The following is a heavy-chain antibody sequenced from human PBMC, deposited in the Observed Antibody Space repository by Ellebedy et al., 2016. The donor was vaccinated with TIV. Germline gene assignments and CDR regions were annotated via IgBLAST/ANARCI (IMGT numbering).Heavy chain of an antibody. Sequence: PGGSLRLSCAASGFTFSSYWMHWVRQAPGKGLVWVSRINTDGRTIDYADSEKGRFTISRDNAKNTLYLQMNSLRVEDTAVYFCARAGSYRFDYWGQGNLVTVSS. D-gene: IGHD1-26*01. V-gene: IGHV3-74*01. J-gene: IGHJ4*02. CDR3: ARAGSYRFDY. CDR1: GFTFSSYW. CDR2: INTDGRTI.